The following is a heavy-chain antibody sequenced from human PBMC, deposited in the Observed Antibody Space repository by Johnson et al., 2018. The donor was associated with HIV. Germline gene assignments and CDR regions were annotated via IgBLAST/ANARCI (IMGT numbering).Heavy chain of an antibody. D-gene: IGHD2-15*01. Sequence: QVQLVESGGGLVQRGGSLRLSCAASGFTFDDYGMSWVRQAPGKGLEWVAVISYDGSNKYYADSVKGRFTISRDNSKNTLYLQMNSLRAEDTAVYYCAREAYCSGGSCYDAFDIWGQGTMVTVSS. CDR2: ISYDGSNK. CDR1: GFTFDDYG. CDR3: AREAYCSGGSCYDAFDI. V-gene: IGHV3-30*03. J-gene: IGHJ3*02.